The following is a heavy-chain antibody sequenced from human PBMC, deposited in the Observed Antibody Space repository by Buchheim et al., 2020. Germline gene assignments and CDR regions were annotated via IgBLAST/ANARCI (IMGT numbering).Heavy chain of an antibody. CDR3: ARDGPDYGGNSIGYFDL. CDR1: GFTFSSYS. V-gene: IGHV3-48*01. CDR2: ISSSSSTI. Sequence: EVQLVESGGGLVQPGGSLRLSCAASGFTFSSYSMNWVRQAPGQGLEWVSYISSSSSTIYYADSVKGRFTISRDNAKNSLYLQMNSLGAEDTAVYYCARDGPDYGGNSIGYFDLWGRGTL. J-gene: IGHJ2*01. D-gene: IGHD4-23*01.